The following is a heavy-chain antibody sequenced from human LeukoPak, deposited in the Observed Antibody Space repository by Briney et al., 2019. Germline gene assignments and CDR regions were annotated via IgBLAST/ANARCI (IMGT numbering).Heavy chain of an antibody. CDR3: ARGGWPGAFDI. J-gene: IGHJ3*02. Sequence: GGSLRLSCAASGFTFSSYWMHWVRHAPGKGLVWVSRITNDGSSTSHADSVKGRFTISRDNARNTLYLQMNSLRAEDTAVYYCARGGWPGAFDIWGQGTMVTVSS. CDR1: GFTFSSYW. V-gene: IGHV3-74*01. CDR2: ITNDGSST. D-gene: IGHD5-24*01.